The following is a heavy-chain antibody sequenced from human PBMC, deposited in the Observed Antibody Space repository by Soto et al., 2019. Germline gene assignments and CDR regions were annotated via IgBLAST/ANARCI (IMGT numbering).Heavy chain of an antibody. CDR3: ARQYEAYCGGDCYSDAFDI. CDR1: GGRFTSYW. D-gene: IGHD2-21*02. Sequence: GESLKISSKGSGGRFTSYWIGWVRQMTGKGLEWMGIIYPGDSDTRYSPSFQGQVTISADKSISTAYLQWSSLKASDTATYYCARQYEAYCGGDCYSDAFDIWGQGTMVTVSS. V-gene: IGHV5-51*01. CDR2: IYPGDSDT. J-gene: IGHJ3*02.